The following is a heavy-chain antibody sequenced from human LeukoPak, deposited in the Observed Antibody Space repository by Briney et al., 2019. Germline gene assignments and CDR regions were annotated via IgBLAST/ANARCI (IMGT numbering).Heavy chain of an antibody. CDR2: VSAYNGNT. V-gene: IGHV1-18*01. D-gene: IGHD2/OR15-2a*01. CDR1: GYIFTRYD. CDR3: ARRAPHLGHFLNDY. J-gene: IGHJ4*02. Sequence: AASVKVSCKASGYIFTRYDFIWVRQAPGQGLQWMGWVSAYNGNTNYAQSLQGRVTMTTDASTSTAYMELRSLRSDDTAVYYCARRAPHLGHFLNDYWGQGSLVTVSS.